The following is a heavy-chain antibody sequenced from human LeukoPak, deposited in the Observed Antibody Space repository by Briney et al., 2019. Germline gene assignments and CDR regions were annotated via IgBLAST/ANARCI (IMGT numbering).Heavy chain of an antibody. D-gene: IGHD2-21*02. CDR3: ARDSAYCGGDCYSGWDRYYYGMDV. V-gene: IGHV1-46*01. CDR1: GYTFTSYY. J-gene: IGHJ6*02. Sequence: GASVRVSCKASGYTFTSYYMHWVRQAPGQGVERMGVINPSGGSTSYAQKFQGRVTMTRDTSTSTVYMELSSLRSEDTAVYYCARDSAYCGGDCYSGWDRYYYGMDVWGQGTTVTVSS. CDR2: INPSGGST.